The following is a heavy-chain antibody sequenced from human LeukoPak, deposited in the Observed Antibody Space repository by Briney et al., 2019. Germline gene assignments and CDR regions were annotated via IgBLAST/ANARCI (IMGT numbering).Heavy chain of an antibody. D-gene: IGHD4-17*01. J-gene: IGHJ4*02. CDR3: AKGRNEDGDAALNY. CDR2: IYYSGST. CDR1: GASVSSAGYY. Sequence: SETLSLTCTVSGASVSSAGYYWSWIRQPPGKGLEWIGYIYYSGSTNYNPSLKSRVTISVDTSKNQFSLRLSSVTAADTAAYHCAKGRNEDGDAALNYWGQGTLVTVSS. V-gene: IGHV4-61*08.